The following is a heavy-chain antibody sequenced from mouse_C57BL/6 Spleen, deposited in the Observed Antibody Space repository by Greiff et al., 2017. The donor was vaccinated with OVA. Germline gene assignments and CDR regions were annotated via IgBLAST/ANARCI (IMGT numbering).Heavy chain of an antibody. Sequence: VQLQQSGPELVKPGASVKISCKASGYAFSSSWMNWVKQRPGKGLEWIGRIYPGDGDTNYNGKFKGKATLTADKSSSTAYMQLSSLTSEDSAVYFCARSDGYYCFDYWGQGTTLTVSS. J-gene: IGHJ2*01. D-gene: IGHD2-3*01. V-gene: IGHV1-82*01. CDR2: IYPGDGDT. CDR3: ARSDGYYCFDY. CDR1: GYAFSSSW.